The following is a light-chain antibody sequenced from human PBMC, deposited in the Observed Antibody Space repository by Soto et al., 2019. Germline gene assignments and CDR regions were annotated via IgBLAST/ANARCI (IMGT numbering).Light chain of an antibody. J-gene: IGKJ3*01. CDR1: QSVSSY. CDR3: QQRSNWPLFT. Sequence: EIVLTQSPATLSLSPGERATLSCRASQSVSSYLAWYQQKPGQAPRLLIYDASNRATGIPARFTGSGSGTDFTLTISSLEPEYFAVYYCQQRSNWPLFTVGPGPKVDIK. CDR2: DAS. V-gene: IGKV3-11*01.